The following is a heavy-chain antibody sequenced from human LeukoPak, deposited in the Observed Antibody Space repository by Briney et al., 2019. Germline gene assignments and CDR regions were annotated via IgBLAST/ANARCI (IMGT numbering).Heavy chain of an antibody. V-gene: IGHV3-23*05. J-gene: IGHJ4*02. CDR2: IGSDNKP. D-gene: IGHD6-19*01. CDR1: GFTFSSYA. CDR3: AKGPIAVAGSSYFDY. Sequence: GGSLRLSCEASGFTFSSYAMTWVRQAPGKGLEWVSSIGSDNKPHYSESVKGRFAISRDNSKNTLYLQMNSLRAEDTAVYYCAKGPIAVAGSSYFDYWGQGTLVTVSS.